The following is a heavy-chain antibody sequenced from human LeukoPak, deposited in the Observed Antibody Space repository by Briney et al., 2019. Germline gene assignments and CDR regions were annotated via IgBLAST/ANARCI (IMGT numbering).Heavy chain of an antibody. CDR3: ARGLAVAGTGS. CDR2: INHSGNT. CDR1: GESFSGYY. J-gene: IGHJ5*02. Sequence: PSETLCLTCAVYGESFSGYYWSWVRHPPGKGLEWIGEINHSGNTNYNPSLKRRVTISVDTSKNQFSLKLSSVTAADAAVYYCARGLAVAGTGSWGQGTLVTVSS. V-gene: IGHV4-34*01. D-gene: IGHD6-19*01.